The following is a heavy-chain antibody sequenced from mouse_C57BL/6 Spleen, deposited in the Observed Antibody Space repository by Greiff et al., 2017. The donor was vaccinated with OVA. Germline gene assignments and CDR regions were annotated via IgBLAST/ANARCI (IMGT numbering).Heavy chain of an antibody. D-gene: IGHD5-1*01. CDR1: GYTFTSYW. J-gene: IGHJ4*01. CDR2: IYPGSGST. CDR3: ARRRGRSTYAMDY. Sequence: VQLQQSGAELVKPGASVKMSCKASGYTFTSYWITWVKQRPGQGLEWIGDIYPGSGSTNYNEKFKSKATLTVDTSSSTAYMQLSRLTSEDSAVYYCARRRGRSTYAMDYWGQGTSVTVSS. V-gene: IGHV1-55*01.